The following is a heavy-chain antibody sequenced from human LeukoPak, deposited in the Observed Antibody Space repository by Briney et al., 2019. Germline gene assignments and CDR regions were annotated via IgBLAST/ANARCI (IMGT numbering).Heavy chain of an antibody. CDR3: ARGGRIAVAGTGDFDY. V-gene: IGHV4-31*03. J-gene: IGHJ4*02. CDR1: GGSISSGDYY. Sequence: PSQTLSLTCTVSGGSISSGDYYWSWIRQPPGKGLEWIGYIYYSGSTYYNPSLKSRLTISVDTSKNQFSLKLSSVTAADTAVYYCARGGRIAVAGTGDFDYWGQGTLVTVSS. D-gene: IGHD6-19*01. CDR2: IYYSGST.